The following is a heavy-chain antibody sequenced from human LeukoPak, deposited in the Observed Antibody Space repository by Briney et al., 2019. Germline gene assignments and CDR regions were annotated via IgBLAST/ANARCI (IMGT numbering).Heavy chain of an antibody. CDR2: ISSSGGNT. D-gene: IGHD6-13*01. J-gene: IGHJ4*02. CDR1: GFTFSSYV. V-gene: IGHV3-23*01. CDR3: AKRRYSNHYFDY. Sequence: GVSLRLSCAASGFTFSSYVMSWVRQAPGKGLEWVSTISSSGGNTYYADSVKGRFTISRDNSKNTLYLQMNSLRAEDTAVYYCAKRRYSNHYFDYWGQGTLVTVSS.